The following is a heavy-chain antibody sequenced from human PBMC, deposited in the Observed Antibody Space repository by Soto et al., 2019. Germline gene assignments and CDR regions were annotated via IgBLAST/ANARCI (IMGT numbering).Heavy chain of an antibody. J-gene: IGHJ6*02. CDR3: SSGAAADFYYGMDV. CDR2: IRSKAYGETT. D-gene: IGHD6-13*01. Sequence: QTGGSLRLSCTTSGFTFGDYSMSWFRQAPGKGLEWVGLIRSKAYGETTEYAASVTGRFTISRDDYKSTAYLQMNSLKTEDTGVYYCSSGAAADFYYGMDVWGQGTTVTVSS. CDR1: GFTFGDYS. V-gene: IGHV3-49*03.